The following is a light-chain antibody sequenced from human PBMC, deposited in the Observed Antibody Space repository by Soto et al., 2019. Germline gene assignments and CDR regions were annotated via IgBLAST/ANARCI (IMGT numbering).Light chain of an antibody. CDR2: DVS. Sequence: QSALTQPASVSGSPGQSITISCTGTSSDVGGYNYVSWYQQHPGKAPKLMIYDVSNRPSGVSNRFSGSKSGNTASLTISGLQAEYEADYYCSSYTSSTKGVFGGGTQLTVL. J-gene: IGLJ3*02. V-gene: IGLV2-14*03. CDR1: SSDVGGYNY. CDR3: SSYTSSTKGV.